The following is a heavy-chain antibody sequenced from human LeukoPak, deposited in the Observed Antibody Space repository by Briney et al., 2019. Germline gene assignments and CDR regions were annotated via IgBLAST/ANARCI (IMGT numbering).Heavy chain of an antibody. CDR3: ARSIPYGTTWYGRSDY. CDR1: GFPFSSYS. J-gene: IGHJ4*02. CDR2: IKPDGTTK. D-gene: IGHD6-13*01. Sequence: GSLRLSCAASGFPFSSYSMTWVRQAPGKGLEWVANIKPDGTTKFYVDSVKGRFTISRDNALNSLYLQMNSPRAEDTAIYYCARSIPYGTTWYGRSDYWGQGTLVTVSS. V-gene: IGHV3-7*03.